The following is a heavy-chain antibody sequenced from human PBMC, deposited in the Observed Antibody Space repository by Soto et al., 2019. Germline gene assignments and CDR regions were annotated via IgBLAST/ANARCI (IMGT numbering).Heavy chain of an antibody. CDR1: GRSMSGYY. CDR3: AREDYYDTGYYVV. D-gene: IGHD3-9*01. Sequence: LETLSLSCTVSGRSMSGYYWSWIRQPAGERLEWIGRIYTSGTTDFNPSLKGRVTMSVDTSKDQFSLKLTSVTAADTALYYCAREDYYDTGYYVVWGQGTQVTVSS. CDR2: IYTSGTT. J-gene: IGHJ4*02. V-gene: IGHV4-4*07.